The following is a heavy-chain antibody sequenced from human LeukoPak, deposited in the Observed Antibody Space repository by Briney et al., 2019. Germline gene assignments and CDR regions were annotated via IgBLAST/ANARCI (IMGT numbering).Heavy chain of an antibody. V-gene: IGHV1-2*06. CDR1: GYIFTGYY. Sequence: ASVKVSCKASGYIFTGYYIHWVRQAPGQGLEWMGRINSNTGGANYAQNFQGRVTMTRDRSITTAHMELSRLKFDDTAIYYCARGQGDSGNSFDPWGQGTLVTVSS. CDR3: ARGQGDSGNSFDP. CDR2: INSNTGGA. J-gene: IGHJ5*02. D-gene: IGHD5-12*01.